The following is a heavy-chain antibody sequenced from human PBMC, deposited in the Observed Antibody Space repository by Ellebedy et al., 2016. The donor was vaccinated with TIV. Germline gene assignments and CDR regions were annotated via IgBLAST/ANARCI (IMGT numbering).Heavy chain of an antibody. Sequence: GESLKISCKVSGYRFTSYWIGWVRQMPGKGLEWMGVTYPGHSDTRYSPSFQGQVTISADTSISIVYLQWSSLKASDTAMYYCASYDGYCSGGCNGGAFAAHWGQGTRVIVSS. CDR1: GYRFTSYW. J-gene: IGHJ4*02. CDR2: TYPGHSDT. CDR3: ASYDGYCSGGCNGGAFAAH. D-gene: IGHD2-15*01. V-gene: IGHV5-51*01.